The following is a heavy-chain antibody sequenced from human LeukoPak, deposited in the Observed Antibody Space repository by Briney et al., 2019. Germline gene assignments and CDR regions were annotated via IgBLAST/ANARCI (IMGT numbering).Heavy chain of an antibody. D-gene: IGHD2-21*02. J-gene: IGHJ4*02. CDR1: GFSFSDYW. Sequence: GGSLRLSCAASGFSFSDYWMNWVRQAPGKGLEWVANIKQDDSEKYFVVSVKGRFTISRDNAKNSLYLQMNSLRAEDTAVYYCAPEGETGDRDGYFDFWGQGTLVTVSS. V-gene: IGHV3-7*01. CDR3: APEGETGDRDGYFDF. CDR2: IKQDDSEK.